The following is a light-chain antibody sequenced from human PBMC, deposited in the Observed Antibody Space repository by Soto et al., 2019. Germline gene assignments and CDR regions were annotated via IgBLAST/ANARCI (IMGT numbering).Light chain of an antibody. Sequence: EIVLTQSPGTLSLSPGERATLSCRASQIVSSTCLTWYQQKPGQAPRRLIYGSSIRATGIPHRLSGSGSGSDFTLTMCTLEHEDVAGYWCQYYDSSPRVTFGGGTKVVIK. CDR2: GSS. CDR3: QYYDSSPRVT. J-gene: IGKJ4*01. V-gene: IGKV3-20*01. CDR1: QIVSSTC.